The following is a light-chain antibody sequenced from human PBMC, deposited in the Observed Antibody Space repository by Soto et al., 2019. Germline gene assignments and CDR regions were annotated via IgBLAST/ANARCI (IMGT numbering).Light chain of an antibody. CDR2: DAS. CDR1: QTVRNNY. CDR3: QQFSSYPLT. J-gene: IGKJ4*01. Sequence: EFVLTHSPVTLSFSPVERATLSCRVSQTVRNNYLAWYQQKPGQAPRLLIYDASSRATGIPDRFSGGGSGTDFTLTISRLEPEDFAVYYCQQFSSYPLTFGGGTKVDIK. V-gene: IGKV3-20*01.